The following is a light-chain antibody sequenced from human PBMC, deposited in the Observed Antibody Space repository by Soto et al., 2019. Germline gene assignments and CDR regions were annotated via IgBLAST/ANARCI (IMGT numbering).Light chain of an antibody. V-gene: IGKV3-15*01. CDR1: QSVSSN. CDR3: QQYYKWPLT. CDR2: GAS. Sequence: IIMTQSPVTLSVSPGERATLSCRASQSVSSNLAWYQQRRGQAPRLLIHGASTRATGIPARFSGSGSGAEFTLTISSLQSEDFAVYYCQQYYKWPLTFGQGTKVEIK. J-gene: IGKJ1*01.